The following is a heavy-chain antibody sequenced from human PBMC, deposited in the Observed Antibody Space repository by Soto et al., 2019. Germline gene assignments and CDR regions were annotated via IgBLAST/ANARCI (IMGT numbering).Heavy chain of an antibody. Sequence: SVKVSCKDSGGLFSSFAISWVRQAPEQGLEWLGGIIPVFGTTNYAEKFHDRVTITADESTNTAYMELSSLTSGDTAMYYCARGGGPYVWFNEFWGQGTQVTVSS. CDR1: GGLFSSFA. CDR2: IIPVFGTT. J-gene: IGHJ4*02. CDR3: ARGGGPYVWFNEF. V-gene: IGHV1-69*13. D-gene: IGHD3-16*01.